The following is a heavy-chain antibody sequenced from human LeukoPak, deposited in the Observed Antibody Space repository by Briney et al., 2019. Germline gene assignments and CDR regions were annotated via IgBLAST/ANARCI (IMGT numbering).Heavy chain of an antibody. D-gene: IGHD3-10*01. CDR1: GGSISNHY. CDR2: IYHGGST. J-gene: IGHJ4*02. CDR3: ARRMVRGVIIIPSYYFDY. V-gene: IGHV4-59*08. Sequence: SETLSLTCNVSGGSISNHYWTWIRQPPGKGLEWIGYIYHGGSTNNHPSLKSRVTISIDTSKNQFSLKLSSVTAADTAVYYCARRMVRGVIIIPSYYFDYWGQGTLVTVCS.